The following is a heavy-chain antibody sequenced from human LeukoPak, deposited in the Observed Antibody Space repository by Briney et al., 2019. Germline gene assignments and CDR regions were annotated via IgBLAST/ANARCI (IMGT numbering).Heavy chain of an antibody. Sequence: GASVKVSCKASGFTFTNYGITWVRQAPGQGLEWMGWISAYNGDTNYAQKLRYRVTMTTDTSTSTAYMELRSLRSDDTAVYYCARRSGVWFDPWGQGTLVTVSS. V-gene: IGHV1-18*04. CDR3: ARRSGVWFDP. CDR1: GFTFTNYG. J-gene: IGHJ5*02. CDR2: ISAYNGDT.